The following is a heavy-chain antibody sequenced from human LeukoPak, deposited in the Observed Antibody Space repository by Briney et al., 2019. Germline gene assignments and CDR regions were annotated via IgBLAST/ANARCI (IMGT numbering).Heavy chain of an antibody. CDR2: INRDGSST. CDR3: AKDQSLTMVRGVINTPTKLYFDY. V-gene: IGHV3-74*01. D-gene: IGHD3-10*01. CDR1: GFTFSSYW. Sequence: GGSLRLSCAASGFTFSSYWMHWVRQAPGEGLVWVSRINRDGSSTIYADSVKGRFTISRDNSKNTLYLQMNSLRAEDTAVYYCAKDQSLTMVRGVINTPTKLYFDYWGQGTLVTVSS. J-gene: IGHJ4*02.